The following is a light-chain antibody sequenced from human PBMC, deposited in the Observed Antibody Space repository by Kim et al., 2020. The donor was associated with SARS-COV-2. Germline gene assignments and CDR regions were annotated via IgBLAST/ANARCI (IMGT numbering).Light chain of an antibody. CDR3: CSFAGYSYV. J-gene: IGLJ1*01. Sequence: PGQSVTISCTGTSSNVGGYNYVSWYQQHPGKAPKLMIYDVSKRPSGVPDRFSGSKSGNTASLTISGLQADDEADYYCCSFAGYSYVFGIGTKVTVL. V-gene: IGLV2-11*01. CDR2: DVS. CDR1: SSNVGGYNY.